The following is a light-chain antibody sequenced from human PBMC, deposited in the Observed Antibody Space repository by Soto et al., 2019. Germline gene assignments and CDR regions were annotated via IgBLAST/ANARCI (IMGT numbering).Light chain of an antibody. CDR1: QSISSW. V-gene: IGKV1-5*03. CDR3: QQYNSYPLT. Sequence: DIQMTQSPSTLSASVGDRVTITCRASQSISSWLAWYQQKPGKDPKLLIYKASSLESGVPSRFSGSGSGTEYTLPISSLQPEDLGTYYCQQYNSYPLTFGGGTKVEIK. CDR2: KAS. J-gene: IGKJ4*01.